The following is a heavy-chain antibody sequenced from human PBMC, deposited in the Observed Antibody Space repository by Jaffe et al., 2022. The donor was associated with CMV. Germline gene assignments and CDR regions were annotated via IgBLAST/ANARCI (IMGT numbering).Heavy chain of an antibody. V-gene: IGHV1-3*01. CDR3: AISITMTIRLDY. Sequence: QVQLVQSGAEVKKPGASVKVSCKASGYTFTSYAMHWVRQAPGQRLEWMGWINAGNGNTKYSQKFQGRVTITRDTSASTAYMELSSLRSEDTAVYYCAISITMTIRLDYWGQGTLVTVSS. CDR1: GYTFTSYA. J-gene: IGHJ4*02. CDR2: INAGNGNT. D-gene: IGHD3-22*01.